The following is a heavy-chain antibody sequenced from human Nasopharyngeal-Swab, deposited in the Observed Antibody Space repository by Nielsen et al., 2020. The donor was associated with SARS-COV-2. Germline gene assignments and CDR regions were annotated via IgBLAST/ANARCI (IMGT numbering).Heavy chain of an antibody. D-gene: IGHD3-3*01. V-gene: IGHV3-48*03. CDR2: ISSSGSTI. CDR3: ARVPGITIFGVAIDGYYGMDV. CDR1: GFTFSSYE. Sequence: GESLKISCAAYGFTFSSYEMNWVRQAPGKGLEWVSYISSSGSTIYYADSVKGRFTISRDNAKNSLYLQMNSLRAEDTAVYYCARVPGITIFGVAIDGYYGMDVWGQGTTVTVSS. J-gene: IGHJ6*02.